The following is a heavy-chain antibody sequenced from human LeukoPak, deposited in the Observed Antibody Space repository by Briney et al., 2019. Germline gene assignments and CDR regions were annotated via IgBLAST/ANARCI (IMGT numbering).Heavy chain of an antibody. D-gene: IGHD6-13*01. V-gene: IGHV3-53*01. J-gene: IGHJ6*03. Sequence: PGGSLRLSCAASGFTVSSNYMSWVRQAPGKGLEWVSVIYSGGSTYYADSVKGRFTISRDNSKNTLYLQMNSLRAEDTAVYYCAKGYSSYYYYYMDVWGKGTTVTVSS. CDR1: GFTVSSNY. CDR3: AKGYSSYYYYYMDV. CDR2: IYSGGST.